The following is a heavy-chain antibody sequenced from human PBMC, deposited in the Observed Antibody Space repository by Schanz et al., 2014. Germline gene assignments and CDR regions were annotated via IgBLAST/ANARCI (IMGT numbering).Heavy chain of an antibody. CDR3: ARGYGDSPTDV. Sequence: QVQLVQSGAEVKKPGSSVKVSCKASGGTFSSYTISWVRQAPGQGLEWMGWISAYTNNTNYAQKVQGRVTMTTDTSTGTAYMELRSLRFDDTAVYYCARGYGDSPTDVWGQGTLVTVSS. J-gene: IGHJ4*02. V-gene: IGHV1-18*01. CDR1: GGTFSSYT. D-gene: IGHD4-17*01. CDR2: ISAYTNNT.